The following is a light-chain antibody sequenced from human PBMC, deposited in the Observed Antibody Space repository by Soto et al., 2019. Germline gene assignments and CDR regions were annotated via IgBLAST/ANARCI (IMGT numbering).Light chain of an antibody. CDR1: STDVGGYNY. Sequence: QSALTQPASVSGSPGQSITISCTGTSTDVGGYNYVSWHQQHPGKAPKLIIYDVSNRPSGVSNRSSGSKSGNTASLTISGLQAEDEADYYCSSFTSPSTLVVFGGGAKLTVL. CDR3: SSFTSPSTLVV. V-gene: IGLV2-14*03. CDR2: DVS. J-gene: IGLJ2*01.